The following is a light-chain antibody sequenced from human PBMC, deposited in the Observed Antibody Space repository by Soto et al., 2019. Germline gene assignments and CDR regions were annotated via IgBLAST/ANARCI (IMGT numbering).Light chain of an antibody. Sequence: DIQMTQSPSSLSASVGDKITINCRASQSINTFLNWYQQKPGKAPNLLIYSASSLQGGVPSRFSGSGAGTDFTLTICKLQPEDSATYYCQQSHSPPIPFGQGTRLEIK. CDR2: SAS. J-gene: IGKJ5*01. V-gene: IGKV1-39*01. CDR3: QQSHSPPIP. CDR1: QSINTF.